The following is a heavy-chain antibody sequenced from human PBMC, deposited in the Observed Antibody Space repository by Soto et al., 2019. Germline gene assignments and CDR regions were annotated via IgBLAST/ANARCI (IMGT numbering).Heavy chain of an antibody. CDR3: AIDALDYCGSGSYYRDFGY. CDR2: INAGNGNT. D-gene: IGHD3-10*01. Sequence: ASVKVSCKASGYTFTSYAMHWVRQAPGQRLEWMGWINAGNGNTKYSQKFQGRVTITRDTSASTAYMELSSLRSEDTAVYYCAIDALDYCGSGSYYRDFGYWGQRTLVTVSS. J-gene: IGHJ4*02. V-gene: IGHV1-3*01. CDR1: GYTFTSYA.